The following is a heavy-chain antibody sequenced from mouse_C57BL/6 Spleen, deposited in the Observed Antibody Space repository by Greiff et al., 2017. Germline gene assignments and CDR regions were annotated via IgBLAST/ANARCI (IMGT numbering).Heavy chain of an antibody. Sequence: VQLQESGAELARPGASVKLSCKASGYTFTSYGISWVKQRTGQGLEWIGEIYPRSGNTYYNEKFKGKATLTADKSSSTAYMALRSLTSEDSAVFFCARRGLYGYDWYFDVWGTGTTVTVSS. J-gene: IGHJ1*03. V-gene: IGHV1-81*01. D-gene: IGHD2-2*01. CDR3: ARRGLYGYDWYFDV. CDR1: GYTFTSYG. CDR2: IYPRSGNT.